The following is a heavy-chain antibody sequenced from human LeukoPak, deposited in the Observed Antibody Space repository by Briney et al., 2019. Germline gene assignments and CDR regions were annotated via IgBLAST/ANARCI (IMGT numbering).Heavy chain of an antibody. CDR3: ARHTPLIAAAGTFDY. J-gene: IGHJ4*02. D-gene: IGHD6-13*01. CDR2: IYYSGST. CDR1: GGSISSSSYY. Sequence: SETLSLTCTVSGGSISSSSYYSGSIRQPPGKGLEWIGSIYYSGSTYYNPSLKSRVTISVDTSKTQFSLKLSSVTAADTAVYYCARHTPLIAAAGTFDYWGQGTLVTVSS. V-gene: IGHV4-39*01.